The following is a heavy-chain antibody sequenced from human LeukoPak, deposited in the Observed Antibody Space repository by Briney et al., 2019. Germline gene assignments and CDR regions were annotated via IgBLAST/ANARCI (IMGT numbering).Heavy chain of an antibody. V-gene: IGHV3-53*01. CDR1: GFTVSSNY. CDR2: IYSGGST. J-gene: IGHJ4*02. CDR3: ARDYYDSSGYVFDY. D-gene: IGHD3-22*01. Sequence: GGSLRLSCAASGFTVSSNYMSWVRQAPGKGLEWVSVIYSGGSTYYADSVKGRFTISRDNSKNTLYLQMNSLRAEDTAVYYCARDYYDSSGYVFDYWGQGTLVTVSS.